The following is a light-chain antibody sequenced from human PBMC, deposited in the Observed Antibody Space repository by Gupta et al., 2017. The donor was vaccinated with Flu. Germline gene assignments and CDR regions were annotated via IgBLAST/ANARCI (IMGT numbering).Light chain of an antibody. CDR3: QQSSTTPHT. V-gene: IGKV1-39*01. CDR2: VAS. CDR1: QSIASY. Sequence: DIQMTQSPSSLSASVGDRVTITGRASQSIASYVNWYQQKLGEAPKLLIYVASNLQSGVPSRFSGSGSGTDFTLTISSLQPEDFATYYCQQSSTTPHTFGQGTKVEIK. J-gene: IGKJ1*01.